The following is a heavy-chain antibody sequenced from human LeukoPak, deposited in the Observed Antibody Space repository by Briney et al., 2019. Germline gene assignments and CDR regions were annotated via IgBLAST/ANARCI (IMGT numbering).Heavy chain of an antibody. Sequence: SETLSLTCAVYDGSFNAYYWTWIRQTPGKGLEWIGEINHSGNTNYNPSLESRVTISADTSKNQFSLNLGSVTAADTAIYYCARGLRFIQGPGYYYMDVWGKGTTVTVSS. V-gene: IGHV4-34*01. CDR1: DGSFNAYY. D-gene: IGHD3-16*02. J-gene: IGHJ6*03. CDR2: INHSGNT. CDR3: ARGLRFIQGPGYYYMDV.